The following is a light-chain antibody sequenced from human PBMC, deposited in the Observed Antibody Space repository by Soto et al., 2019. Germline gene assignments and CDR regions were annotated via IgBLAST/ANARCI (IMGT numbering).Light chain of an antibody. V-gene: IGKV1-6*01. CDR2: AAS. CDR3: LQDYNSLRT. Sequence: AIQMTQSPSSLSASVGDRVTITCRASQGIRNDLGWYQQKPGKAPKLLIYAASSLQSVVQSRFSGSGSGTDVTLTISSLQPEDVATYYCLQDYNSLRTVGQGTKVEIK. CDR1: QGIRND. J-gene: IGKJ1*01.